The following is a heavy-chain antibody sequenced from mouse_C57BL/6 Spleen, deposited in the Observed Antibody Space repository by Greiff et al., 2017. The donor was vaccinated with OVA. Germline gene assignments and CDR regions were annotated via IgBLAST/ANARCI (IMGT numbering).Heavy chain of an antibody. CDR2: INPNNGGT. CDR1: GYTFTDYY. D-gene: IGHD2-3*01. J-gene: IGHJ4*01. V-gene: IGHV1-26*01. Sequence: VQLQQSGPELVKPGASVKISCKASGYTFTDYYMNWVKQSHGKSLEWIGDINPNNGGTSYNQKFKGKATLTVDKSSSTAYMELRSLTSEDSAVYYCAREGDDGRGYAMDYWGQGTSVTVSS. CDR3: AREGDDGRGYAMDY.